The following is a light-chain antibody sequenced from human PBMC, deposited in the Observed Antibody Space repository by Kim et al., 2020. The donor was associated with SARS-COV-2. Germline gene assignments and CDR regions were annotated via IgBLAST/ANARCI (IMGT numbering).Light chain of an antibody. CDR1: KLGDKF. CDR2: QDN. Sequence: SYELTQPPSVSVSPGQTASITCSGDKLGDKFACCFQQKPGQSPVLVIYQDNKRPSGIPERFSGSNSGNTATLTISGTQAMDEADYYCQAWDSNTGVFGTGTKVTVL. V-gene: IGLV3-1*01. CDR3: QAWDSNTGV. J-gene: IGLJ1*01.